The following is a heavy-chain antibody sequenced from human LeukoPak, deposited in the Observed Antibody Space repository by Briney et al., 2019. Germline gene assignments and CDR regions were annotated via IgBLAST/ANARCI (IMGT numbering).Heavy chain of an antibody. V-gene: IGHV3-53*01. D-gene: IGHD4/OR15-4a*01. J-gene: IGHJ4*02. CDR1: GFTASSNS. CDR2: IYSDNT. CDR3: ARRAGAYSHPYDY. Sequence: GGSLRLSCTVSGFTASSNSMSWVRHGPGKGLEWVSFIYSDNTHYSDSVKDRFTISRDKSKNTLYLQMNSLRAGDAAVYYCARRAGAYSHPYDYWGQGTLVTVSS.